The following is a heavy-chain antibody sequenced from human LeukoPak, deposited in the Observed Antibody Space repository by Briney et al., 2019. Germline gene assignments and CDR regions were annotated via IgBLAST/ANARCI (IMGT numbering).Heavy chain of an antibody. V-gene: IGHV3-15*01. CDR1: GFTSSNAW. Sequence: KPGGSLRLSCAASGFTSSNAWMGWVRQAPGKGLEWVGRIKSKTDGGTTDYAAPVKGRFTISRDDSKNTLYLQMNSLKTEDTAVYYCTTDPGPRITIFGVAPPESDFDYWGQGTLVTVSS. CDR3: TTDPGPRITIFGVAPPESDFDY. CDR2: IKSKTDGGTT. J-gene: IGHJ4*02. D-gene: IGHD3-3*01.